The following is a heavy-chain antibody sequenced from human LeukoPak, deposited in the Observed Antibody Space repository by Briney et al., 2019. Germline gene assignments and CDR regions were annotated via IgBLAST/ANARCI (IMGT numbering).Heavy chain of an antibody. V-gene: IGHV4-38-2*02. CDR1: GYSISSGYY. CDR2: IYHSGST. CDR3: ARHGQVVIPQISLDL. J-gene: IGHJ2*01. Sequence: SETLSLTCTVSGYSISSGYYWGWIRQPPGKGLEWIGIIYHSGSTNYNPSLKSRVTMSVDTSKNQFSLKLSSVTAADTAVYYCARHGQVVIPQISLDLWGRGTLVTVSS. D-gene: IGHD3-22*01.